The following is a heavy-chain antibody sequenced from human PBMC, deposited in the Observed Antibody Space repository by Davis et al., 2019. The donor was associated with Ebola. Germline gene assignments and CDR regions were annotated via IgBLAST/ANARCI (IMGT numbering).Heavy chain of an antibody. J-gene: IGHJ4*02. CDR1: GFTVSSHY. CDR3: AKDGLLWFGEPFGY. D-gene: IGHD3-10*01. Sequence: GGSLRLSCAASGFTVSSHYMSWVRQPPGKGLEWVSVIYSSGDTNYADSVKGRFTISRDNSQNTLYLQMSNLRAEDTALYYCAKDGLLWFGEPFGYWGQGTLVTVSA. V-gene: IGHV3-53*01. CDR2: IYSSGDT.